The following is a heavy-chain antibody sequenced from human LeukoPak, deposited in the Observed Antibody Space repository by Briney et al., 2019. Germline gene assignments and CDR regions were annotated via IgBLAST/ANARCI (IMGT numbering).Heavy chain of an antibody. V-gene: IGHV4-59*01. J-gene: IGHJ5*02. CDR2: IYYSGST. Sequence: SETLSLTCTVSGGSISSYYWSWIRQPPGKGLEWIGYIYYSGSTNYNPSLKSRVTISVDTSKNQFSLKLSSVTAADTAVYHCARAFGSGTYYRWFDPWGQGTLVTVSS. CDR1: GGSISSYY. D-gene: IGHD3-10*01. CDR3: ARAFGSGTYYRWFDP.